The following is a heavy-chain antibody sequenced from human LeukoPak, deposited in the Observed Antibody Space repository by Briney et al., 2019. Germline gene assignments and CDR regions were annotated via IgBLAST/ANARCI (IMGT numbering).Heavy chain of an antibody. CDR2: ICGNGDT. D-gene: IGHD2-2*01. V-gene: IGHV3-23*01. J-gene: IGHJ4*02. CDR3: AKGSSTSCYSGSDY. Sequence: GGSPRLSCAASGFTFSSYAMSWVRQAPGKGLEWVSAICGNGDTKYSDSVKGRFTISRDNSKNTLYLYMSSLSAEDTAEYYCAKGSSTSCYSGSDYWGQGTLVTVSS. CDR1: GFTFSSYA.